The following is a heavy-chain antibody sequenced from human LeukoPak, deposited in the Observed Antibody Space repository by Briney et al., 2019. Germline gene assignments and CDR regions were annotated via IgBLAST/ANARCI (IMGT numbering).Heavy chain of an antibody. CDR1: GFTFSSYG. CDR2: IRYDGSNK. J-gene: IGHJ4*02. D-gene: IGHD3-9*01. V-gene: IGHV3-30*02. Sequence: GGSLRLSCAPSGFTFSSYGMHWVRQAPGKGLEWVAFIRYDGSNKYYADSVKGRFTISRDNSKNTLYLQMNSLRAEDTAVYYCAKDASYDILTGYYIGYFDYWGQGTLVTVSS. CDR3: AKDASYDILTGYYIGYFDY.